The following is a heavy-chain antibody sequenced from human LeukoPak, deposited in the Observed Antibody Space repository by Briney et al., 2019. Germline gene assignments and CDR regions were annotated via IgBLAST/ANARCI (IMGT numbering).Heavy chain of an antibody. D-gene: IGHD5-12*01. CDR2: INHSGST. Sequence: SETLSLTCAVYGGSFSGYYWSWIRQPPGKGLEWIGEINHSGSTNYNPSLKSRVTISVDTSKNQFSLKLSSVTAADTAVYYCARGLRPMYLYDYCGQGTLVTVFS. J-gene: IGHJ4*02. CDR3: ARGLRPMYLYDY. V-gene: IGHV4-34*01. CDR1: GGSFSGYY.